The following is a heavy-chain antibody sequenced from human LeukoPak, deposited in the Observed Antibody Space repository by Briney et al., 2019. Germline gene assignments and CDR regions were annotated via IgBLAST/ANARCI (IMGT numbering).Heavy chain of an antibody. J-gene: IGHJ4*02. CDR1: GYTFTSYA. D-gene: IGHD5-18*01. CDR2: INAGNGKT. V-gene: IGHV1-3*03. CDR3: ARDELRGYSTMGPY. Sequence: ASVKVSCKASGYTFTSYATHWVRQAPGQRLEWMGWINAGNGKTKYSQEFQGRVTITRDTSASTAYMELSSLRSEDMAVYYCARDELRGYSTMGPYWGQGTLVTVSS.